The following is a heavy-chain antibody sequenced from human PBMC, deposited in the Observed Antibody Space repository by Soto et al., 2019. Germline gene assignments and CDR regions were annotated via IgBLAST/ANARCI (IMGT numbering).Heavy chain of an antibody. CDR2: IWYDGSNK. Sequence: QVQLVESGGGVVQPGRSLRLSGAASGFTFSSYGMHWVRQAPGKGLEWVAVIWYDGSNKYYADSVKGRFTISRDNSKNTLYLQMNSLRAEDTAVYYCARAGPLDYYYYGMDVWGQGTTVTVSS. J-gene: IGHJ6*02. CDR3: ARAGPLDYYYYGMDV. CDR1: GFTFSSYG. V-gene: IGHV3-33*01.